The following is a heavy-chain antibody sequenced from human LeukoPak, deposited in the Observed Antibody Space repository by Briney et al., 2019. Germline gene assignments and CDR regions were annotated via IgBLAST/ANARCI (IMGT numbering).Heavy chain of an antibody. CDR1: GYTFSSYS. CDR3: ARHAARGPSNY. J-gene: IGHJ4*02. CDR2: ISSSSSYI. Sequence: PGGSLRLSCAASGYTFSSYSMNWVRQAPGKGLEWVSSISSSSSYIYYADSVKGRFTISRDDAKNSLYLQMNSLRAEDTAVYYCARHAARGPSNYWGQGTLVAVSS. V-gene: IGHV3-21*01. D-gene: IGHD2-15*01.